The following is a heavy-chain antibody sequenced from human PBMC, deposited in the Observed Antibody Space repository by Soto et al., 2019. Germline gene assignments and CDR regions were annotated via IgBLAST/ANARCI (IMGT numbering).Heavy chain of an antibody. CDR1: GFTFSSYA. CDR2: ISYDGSNK. CDR3: ASSLWFGELFYYDYGMDV. J-gene: IGHJ6*02. Sequence: GGSLRLSCAASGFTFSSYAMHWVRQAPGKGLEWVAVISYDGSNKYYADSVKGRFTISRDNSKNTLYLQMNSLRAEDTAVYYCASSLWFGELFYYDYGMDVWGQGTKVTVSS. V-gene: IGHV3-30-3*01. D-gene: IGHD3-10*01.